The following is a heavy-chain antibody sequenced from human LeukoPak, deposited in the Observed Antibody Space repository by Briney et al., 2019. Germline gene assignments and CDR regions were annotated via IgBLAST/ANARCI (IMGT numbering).Heavy chain of an antibody. J-gene: IGHJ4*02. CDR1: GFTVSSNY. D-gene: IGHD2-21*02. CDR3: ARDKGWVTYD. Sequence: GGSLRLSCAASGFTVSSNYMSWVRQAPGKGPEWVSVIYSGGSTYYADSVKGRLTISSDNSKNTLYLQMNSLRAEDTAVYYCARDKGWVTYDWGQGTLVTVSS. V-gene: IGHV3-53*01. CDR2: IYSGGST.